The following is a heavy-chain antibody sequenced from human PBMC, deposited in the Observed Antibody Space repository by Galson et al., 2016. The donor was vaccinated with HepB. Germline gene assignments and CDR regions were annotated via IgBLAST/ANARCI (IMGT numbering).Heavy chain of an antibody. Sequence: SVKVSCKASGGTFSTYAISWVRQAPGQGLEWMGGIIPIFGTANYAQKFQGRVTVTADESTSKAYMELSSLTSEDTGVYYCALGFLEWLVCWFDPWGQGTTVTVSS. D-gene: IGHD3-3*01. V-gene: IGHV1-69*13. J-gene: IGHJ5*01. CDR3: ALGFLEWLVCWFDP. CDR1: GGTFSTYA. CDR2: IIPIFGTA.